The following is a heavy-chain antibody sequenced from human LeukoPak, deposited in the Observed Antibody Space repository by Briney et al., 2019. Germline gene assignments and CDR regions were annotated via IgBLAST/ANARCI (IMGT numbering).Heavy chain of an antibody. CDR3: ARENSGSSFDY. V-gene: IGHV3-53*01. D-gene: IGHD3-10*01. J-gene: IGHJ4*02. CDR1: GFTVSSNY. Sequence: GGSLRLSCAASGFTVSSNYMSWVRQAPGKGLEWVSVIYSGGSTHYADSVKGRFTISRDNSKNTLYLQMNSLRAEDTAVYYCARENSGSSFDYWGQGTLVTVSS. CDR2: IYSGGST.